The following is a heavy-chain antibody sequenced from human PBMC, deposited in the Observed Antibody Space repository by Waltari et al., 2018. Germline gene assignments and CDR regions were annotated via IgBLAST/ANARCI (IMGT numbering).Heavy chain of an antibody. CDR1: IAPITSGDYY. Sequence: QVQLQESGPGLVKPSQTLSLTCTVSIAPITSGDYYWSWIRQPPGKGLEWIGYIYHTGDTYYNPSLESRLTISLDTSKNQFSLKLSSMSAADTAVYYCARAEPSIVLISWGPGTLVTVSS. J-gene: IGHJ5*02. CDR2: IYHTGDT. V-gene: IGHV4-30-4*01. CDR3: ARAEPSIVLIS. D-gene: IGHD2-8*01.